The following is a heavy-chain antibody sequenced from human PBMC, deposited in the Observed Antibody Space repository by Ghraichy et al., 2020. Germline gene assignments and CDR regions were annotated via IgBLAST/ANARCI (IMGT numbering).Heavy chain of an antibody. D-gene: IGHD4-23*01. CDR1: GFTLSSYS. Sequence: GEALNISCVGSGFTLSSYSMNWVRQAPGKGLEWVSYITSSSRFISYADSVKGRFTVSRDNAQNSVYLQMKSLRDEDTAAYYCARGSTVVRYYYYDGMDVWGQGTTVTVSS. V-gene: IGHV3-48*02. CDR3: ARGSTVVRYYYYDGMDV. CDR2: ITSSSRFI. J-gene: IGHJ6*02.